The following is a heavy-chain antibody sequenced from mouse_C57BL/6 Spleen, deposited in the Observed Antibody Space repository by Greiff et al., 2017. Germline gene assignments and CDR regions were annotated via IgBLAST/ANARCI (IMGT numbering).Heavy chain of an antibody. CDR1: GYAFSSYW. D-gene: IGHD4-1*01. J-gene: IGHJ2*01. CDR2: IYPGDGDT. Sequence: VMLVESGAELVKPGASVKISCKASGYAFSSYWMNWVKQRPGKGLEWIGQIYPGDGDTNYNGKFKGKATLTADKSSSTAYRQLSSLTSEDSAVYFCAKNWDRKNPGYWGQGTTLTVSS. CDR3: AKNWDRKNPGY. V-gene: IGHV1-80*01.